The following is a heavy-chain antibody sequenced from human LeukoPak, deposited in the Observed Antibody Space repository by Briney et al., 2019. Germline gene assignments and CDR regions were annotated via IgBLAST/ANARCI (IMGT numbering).Heavy chain of an antibody. CDR1: GFIFSSYN. J-gene: IGHJ4*02. Sequence: GESLRLSCAASGFIFSSYNMNWVRQAPGKGLEWVSYISSSSSTLYYADSVKGRFTISRDNSKNTLYLEMDSLTDDDTAVYYCARDISGSYSFDYWGQGTLVTVSS. V-gene: IGHV3-48*02. CDR2: ISSSSSTL. CDR3: ARDISGSYSFDY. D-gene: IGHD1-26*01.